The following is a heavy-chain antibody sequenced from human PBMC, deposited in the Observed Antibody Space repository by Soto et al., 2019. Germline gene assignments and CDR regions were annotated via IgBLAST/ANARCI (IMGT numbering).Heavy chain of an antibody. CDR3: ARGDSSSWYSPDFDP. D-gene: IGHD6-13*01. CDR1: GYTFTSYG. J-gene: IGHJ5*02. V-gene: IGHV1-18*01. CDR2: ISAYNGNT. Sequence: ASVKVYCKASGYTFTSYGISWVRQAPGQGLEWMGWISAYNGNTNYAQKLQGRVTMTTDTSTSTAYMELRSLRSDDTAVYYCARGDSSSWYSPDFDPWGQGTLVTVSS.